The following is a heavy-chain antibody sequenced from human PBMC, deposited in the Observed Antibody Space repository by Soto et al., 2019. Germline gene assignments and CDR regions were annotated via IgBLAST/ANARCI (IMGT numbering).Heavy chain of an antibody. J-gene: IGHJ4*02. Sequence: ASESMALGCTVSGCSVCSSMYDGCWIRQPPGKGLEWIGSIYYSGSTYYNPSLKSRVTISVDTSKNQFSLKLSSVTAADTAVYYCARLYVETAMVYHFVLDYWGQGTLVTVSS. CDR2: IYYSGST. CDR1: GCSVCSSMYD. CDR3: ARLYVETAMVYHFVLDY. D-gene: IGHD5-18*01. V-gene: IGHV4-39*01.